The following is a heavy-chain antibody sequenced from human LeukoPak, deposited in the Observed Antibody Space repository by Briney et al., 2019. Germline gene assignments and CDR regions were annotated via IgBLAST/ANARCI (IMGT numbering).Heavy chain of an antibody. CDR2: ISSSGSTI. CDR1: GSTFSSHS. D-gene: IGHD6-19*01. J-gene: IGHJ4*02. Sequence: PGGSLRLSCAASGSTFSSHSMNWVRQAPGKGLEWVSYISSSGSTIYYADSVKGRFSISRDNAKNSLHLQMNSLRAEDTAVYYCARGHGGWYPVEFDYWGQGTLVTVSS. CDR3: ARGHGGWYPVEFDY. V-gene: IGHV3-48*01.